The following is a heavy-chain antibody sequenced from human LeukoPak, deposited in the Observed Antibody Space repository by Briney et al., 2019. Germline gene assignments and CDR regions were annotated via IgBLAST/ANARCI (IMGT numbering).Heavy chain of an antibody. CDR1: GYSFTNSW. Sequence: GESLKISCKGSGYSFTNSWITWVRQMPGKGLEWMGRIDPSDSYTNYSPSFQGHVTISADKSISTAYLQWSSLKASDTAMYYCARDPTDLGELLYYFDYWGQGALVTVSS. CDR2: IDPSDSYT. D-gene: IGHD3-10*01. CDR3: ARDPTDLGELLYYFDY. V-gene: IGHV5-10-1*01. J-gene: IGHJ4*02.